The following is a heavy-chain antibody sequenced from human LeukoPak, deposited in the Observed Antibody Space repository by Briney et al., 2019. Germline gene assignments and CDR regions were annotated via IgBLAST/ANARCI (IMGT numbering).Heavy chain of an antibody. V-gene: IGHV3-30*04. D-gene: IGHD2-2*01. J-gene: IGHJ5*02. CDR3: ARGRLAVVVPAAMYS. CDR2: ISYDGSNK. Sequence: PGGSLRLSCAASGFTFSSYAMHWVRQAPGKGLEWVAVISYDGSNKYYADSVKGRFTISRDNSKNTLYLQMNSLRAEDTAVYYCARGRLAVVVPAAMYSWGQGTLVTVSS. CDR1: GFTFSSYA.